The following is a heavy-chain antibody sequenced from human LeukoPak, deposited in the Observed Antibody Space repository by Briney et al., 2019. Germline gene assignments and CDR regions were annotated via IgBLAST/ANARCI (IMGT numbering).Heavy chain of an antibody. CDR1: GYTFTSYW. CDR3: ARASGSSYFDY. Sequence: GESLQISCKGSGYTFTSYWIAWVRQMPGKGLEWIGIIYPGDSDTRYSPSFQGQVTISVDKSISTAYLQWSSLKASDTAMYYCARASGSSYFDYWGQGSLVTVSS. V-gene: IGHV5-51*01. D-gene: IGHD1-26*01. CDR2: IYPGDSDT. J-gene: IGHJ4*02.